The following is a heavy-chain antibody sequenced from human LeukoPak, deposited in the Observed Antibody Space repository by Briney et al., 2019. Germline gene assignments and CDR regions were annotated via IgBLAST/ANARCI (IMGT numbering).Heavy chain of an antibody. CDR1: GYSFTTYW. V-gene: IGHV5-51*01. Sequence: GESLKISCKASGYSFTTYWIGWVRQMPGKGLEWMGIIYPADSTAHHSPSFQGQVTISVDKSINTAYLQWSSLKASDTAMYYCARIGSGGSCQLDYWGQGTLVTVSS. D-gene: IGHD2-15*01. J-gene: IGHJ4*02. CDR2: IYPADSTA. CDR3: ARIGSGGSCQLDY.